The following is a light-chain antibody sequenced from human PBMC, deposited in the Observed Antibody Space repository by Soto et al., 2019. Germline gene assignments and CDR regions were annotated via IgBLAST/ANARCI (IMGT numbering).Light chain of an antibody. CDR3: QQYNNWPPIT. CDR1: QSVTSN. CDR2: GAY. J-gene: IGKJ5*01. V-gene: IGKV3-15*01. Sequence: EIVMTQAPATLSVSPGDRATLSCRASQSVTSNLAWYQQKPGQAPRLLIYGAYTRATGIPARFSGSGSGTEFTHTISSLQSEDFAVYFCQQYNNWPPITCGQGTRLEIK.